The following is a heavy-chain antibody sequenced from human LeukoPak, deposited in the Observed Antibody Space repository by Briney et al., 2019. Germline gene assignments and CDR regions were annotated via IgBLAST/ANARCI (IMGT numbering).Heavy chain of an antibody. CDR2: IYYSGST. CDR3: ARHNGGYGGNNFDY. CDR1: GGSISSYY. D-gene: IGHD4-23*01. V-gene: IGHV4-59*01. Sequence: SETLSLTCTVSGGSISSYYWSWLRQPPGKGLEWIGYIYYSGSTNYNPSLKSRVTISVDTSKNQFSLKLSSVTAADTAVYYCARHNGGYGGNNFDYWGQGTLVTVSS. J-gene: IGHJ4*02.